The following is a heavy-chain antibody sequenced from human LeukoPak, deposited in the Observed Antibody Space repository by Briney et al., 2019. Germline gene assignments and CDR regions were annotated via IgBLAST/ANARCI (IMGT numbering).Heavy chain of an antibody. Sequence: GESLKISCKGSGFSFSSYWIAWVRQMPGKGLEWVGIIYPGDSDARYSPSFQGQVTISADKSIDTAYLQWSSLKASDTAMYYCARDLRDTLDIWGQGTMVTVSS. CDR2: IYPGDSDA. V-gene: IGHV5-51*01. CDR3: ARDLRDTLDI. CDR1: GFSFSSYW. J-gene: IGHJ3*02.